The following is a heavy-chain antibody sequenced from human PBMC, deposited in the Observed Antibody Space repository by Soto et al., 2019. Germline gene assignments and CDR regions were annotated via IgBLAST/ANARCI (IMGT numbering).Heavy chain of an antibody. V-gene: IGHV3-30-3*01. CDR2: ISYDGSNK. D-gene: IGHD2-8*01. CDR1: GFTFSSYA. Sequence: LRLSCAASGFTFSSYAMHWVRQAPGKGLEWVAVISYDGSNKYYADSVKGRFTISRDNSKNTLYLQMNSLRAEDTAVYYCARSAMVYAQYYYYYGMDVWGQGTTVTVSS. CDR3: ARSAMVYAQYYYYYGMDV. J-gene: IGHJ6*02.